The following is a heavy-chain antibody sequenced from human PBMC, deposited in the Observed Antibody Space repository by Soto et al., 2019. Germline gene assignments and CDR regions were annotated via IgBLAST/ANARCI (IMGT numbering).Heavy chain of an antibody. CDR1: GFDFSNYV. J-gene: IGHJ4*02. V-gene: IGHV3-30*18. CDR3: AKVREDIVLLVALDY. Sequence: QVQLVESGGRVVQPGRSLRLSCAASGFDFSNYVLHWVRQAPGKGLEWVAVMSFDGSDIYYADYVKGRFTISRDNSKKTLYLQMNNLRPEDTAVYYCAKVREDIVLLVALDYWGQGTLVTVSS. D-gene: IGHD2-8*01. CDR2: MSFDGSDI.